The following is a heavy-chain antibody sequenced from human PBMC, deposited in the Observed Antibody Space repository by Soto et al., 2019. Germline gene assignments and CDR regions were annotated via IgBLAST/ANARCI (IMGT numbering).Heavy chain of an antibody. CDR1: GYAFTSYA. CDR3: ARDPSGYSLDDAFDI. Sequence: ASVKVSCKASGYAFTSYAMHWVRQAPGQRLEWMGWINAGNGNTKYSQKFQGRVTITRDTSASTAYMELSSLRSEDTAVYYCARDPSGYSLDDAFDIWGPGTMVTVSS. V-gene: IGHV1-3*01. J-gene: IGHJ3*02. D-gene: IGHD5-18*01. CDR2: INAGNGNT.